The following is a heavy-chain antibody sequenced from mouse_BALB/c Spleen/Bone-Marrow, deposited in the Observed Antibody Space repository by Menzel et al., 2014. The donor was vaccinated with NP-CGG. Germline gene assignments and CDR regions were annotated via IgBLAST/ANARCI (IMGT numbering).Heavy chain of an antibody. V-gene: IGHV5-17*02. CDR1: GFTFSSFA. CDR2: ISSGSSTI. D-gene: IGHD1-1*01. CDR3: ARSGSSSGYFDY. Sequence: EVNVVESGGGLVQPGGSRKLSCAASGFTFSSFAMHWVRQAPEKGLEWVAYISSGSSTIYYADTVMGRFTISRDNPKNTLFLQMTSLRSEDTAMYYCARSGSSSGYFDYWGQGTTLTVSS. J-gene: IGHJ2*01.